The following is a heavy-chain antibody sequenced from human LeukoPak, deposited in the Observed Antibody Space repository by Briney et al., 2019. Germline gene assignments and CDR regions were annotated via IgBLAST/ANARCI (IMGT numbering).Heavy chain of an antibody. V-gene: IGHV4-31*03. CDR3: ARGGGYDHGWFDP. Sequence: SETLSLTCTVSGGSISSGGYYWSWIRQHPGKGLEWIGYIYYSGSTYYNPSPKSRVTISVDTSKNQFSLKLSSVTAADTAVYYCARGGGYDHGWFDPWGQGTLVTVSS. CDR1: GGSISSGGYY. CDR2: IYYSGST. J-gene: IGHJ5*02. D-gene: IGHD5-12*01.